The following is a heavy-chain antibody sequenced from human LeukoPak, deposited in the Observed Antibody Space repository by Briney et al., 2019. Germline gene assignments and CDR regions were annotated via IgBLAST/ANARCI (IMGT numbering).Heavy chain of an antibody. D-gene: IGHD1-26*01. V-gene: IGHV4-39*01. Sequence: SETLSLTCTVSGGSISSSSYYWGWIRQPPGKGLEWCGSTYYSGSTYYNPSLKRRVTISVYTSKNQFSLKMSSVTAADTAVYYCARPNSGGSLRNAFDIWGQGTMVTVSS. CDR1: GGSISSSSYY. CDR3: ARPNSGGSLRNAFDI. J-gene: IGHJ3*02. CDR2: TYYSGST.